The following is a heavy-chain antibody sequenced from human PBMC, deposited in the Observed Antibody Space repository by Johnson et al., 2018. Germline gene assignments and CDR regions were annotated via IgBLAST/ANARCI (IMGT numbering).Heavy chain of an antibody. CDR2: INWKGATT. CDR3: ARIKSSGLRDGYDI. D-gene: IGHD4-17*01. V-gene: IGHV3-20*04. CDR1: GFTFDDYG. J-gene: IGHJ3*02. Sequence: VQLQESGGGVVRPGESLRLSCAASGFTFDDYGMTWVRQAPGKGLEWVSGINWKGATTAYGDSVKGRFTISRDNAKNSLYLQMNSLRAGDTALYYCARIKSSGLRDGYDIWGQGTMVTVSS.